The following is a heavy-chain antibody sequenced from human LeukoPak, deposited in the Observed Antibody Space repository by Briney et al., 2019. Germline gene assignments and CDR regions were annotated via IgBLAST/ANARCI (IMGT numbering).Heavy chain of an antibody. D-gene: IGHD2-21*02. CDR1: GFTFSSHA. Sequence: PGGSLRLSCAASGFTFSSHAMTWVRQAPGKGLEWVSAISGSGGSTYYADSVKSRFTISRDNTKNTLYLQMNSLRAEDTAVYYCAKNSAAVVVTALGYWGQGTLVTVSS. CDR2: ISGSGGST. CDR3: AKNSAAVVVTALGY. V-gene: IGHV3-23*01. J-gene: IGHJ4*02.